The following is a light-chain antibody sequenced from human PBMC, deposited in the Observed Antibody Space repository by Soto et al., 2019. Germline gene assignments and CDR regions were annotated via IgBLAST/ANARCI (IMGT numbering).Light chain of an antibody. CDR3: QQYNNWWT. CDR1: QSVSSY. CDR2: GAS. Sequence: EIVMTQSPATLSVSPGERATLSCRASQSVSSYLAWYQQKPGQAPRLLIYGASPRATGIPARFSGRGSGTEFTLTISRLQSEDFAVYYCQQYNNWWTFGQGTKVEIK. J-gene: IGKJ1*01. V-gene: IGKV3-15*01.